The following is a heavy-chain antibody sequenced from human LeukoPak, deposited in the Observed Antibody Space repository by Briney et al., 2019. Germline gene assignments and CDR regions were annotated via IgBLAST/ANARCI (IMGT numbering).Heavy chain of an antibody. D-gene: IGHD3-22*01. CDR3: TTAANYYDSSGYLDY. V-gene: IGHV3-15*01. Sequence: AGGSLGLSCAASGFPFSNAWMSWVRRAPGKGLEWVGRIKSKTDGGTTDYAAPVKGRFTISRDDSKNTLYLQMNSLKTEDTAVYYCTTAANYYDSSGYLDYWGQGTLVTVSS. J-gene: IGHJ4*02. CDR2: IKSKTDGGTT. CDR1: GFPFSNAW.